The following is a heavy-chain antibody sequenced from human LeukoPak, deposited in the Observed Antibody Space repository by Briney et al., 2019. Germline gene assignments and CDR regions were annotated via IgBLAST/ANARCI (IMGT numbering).Heavy chain of an antibody. V-gene: IGHV4-59*08. J-gene: IGHJ4*02. Sequence: SETLSLTCSVSGGSINNYYWGWFRQPPGKGLEWIAYIYYSGTTNYNPSFKSRVTISVDTSRSQFSLMLSSVIAADTAVYYCARHNARLRGWIGEVDFWGEGALVTVSS. CDR1: GGSINNYY. CDR2: IYYSGTT. CDR3: ARHNARLRGWIGEVDF. D-gene: IGHD3-10*01.